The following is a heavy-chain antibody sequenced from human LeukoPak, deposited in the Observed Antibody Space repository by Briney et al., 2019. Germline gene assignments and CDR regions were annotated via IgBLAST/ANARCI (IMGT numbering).Heavy chain of an antibody. CDR2: IYPGDSDT. CDR1: GQSFTNYW. CDR3: ARHYSDHLDY. J-gene: IGHJ4*02. V-gene: IGHV5-51*01. Sequence: GESLKISCKGSGQSFTNYWIGWVRQMPGKGLEWLGIIYPGDSDTRYSPSFQGQVTISADKSISTTYLHWSSLRALDTAMYYCARHYSDHLDYWGQGTLVTVSS. D-gene: IGHD4-17*01.